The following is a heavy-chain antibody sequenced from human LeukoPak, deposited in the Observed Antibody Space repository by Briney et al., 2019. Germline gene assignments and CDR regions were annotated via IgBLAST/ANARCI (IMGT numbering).Heavy chain of an antibody. CDR2: ITSSGAAT. J-gene: IGHJ4*02. D-gene: IGHD3-22*01. CDR1: GFTFSSYA. Sequence: GGSLRLSCAASGFTFSSYAMSWVRQAPGKGLEWVSSITSSGAATYYADSVKGRFTISRDNSDNTLYLQMSSLRAEDTAVYYCAKDRPNYYGSNGHYYKLNGDCWGQGTLVTVSS. V-gene: IGHV3-23*01. CDR3: AKDRPNYYGSNGHYYKLNGDC.